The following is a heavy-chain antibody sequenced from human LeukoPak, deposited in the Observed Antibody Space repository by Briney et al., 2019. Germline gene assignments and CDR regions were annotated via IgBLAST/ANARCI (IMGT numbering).Heavy chain of an antibody. CDR3: AKEYGSGRYYFDY. Sequence: GGSLRLSCVASGFTFSSYGMHWVRQAPGKGLEWVAVIWYDGSNKYYADSVKGRFTISRDNSKNTLYLQMNSLRAEDTAVYYCAKEYGSGRYYFDYWGQGTLVTVSS. J-gene: IGHJ4*02. CDR1: GFTFSSYG. D-gene: IGHD3-10*01. CDR2: IWYDGSNK. V-gene: IGHV3-33*06.